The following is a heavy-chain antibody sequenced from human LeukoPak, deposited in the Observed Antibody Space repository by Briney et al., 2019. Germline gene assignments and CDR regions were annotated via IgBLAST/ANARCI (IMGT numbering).Heavy chain of an antibody. CDR2: ISVDGETA. J-gene: IGHJ4*02. CDR1: GFSVSNSG. V-gene: IGHV3-23*01. CDR3: AQGYLSGWYPH. Sequence: SGGPLRLSCTVSGFSVSNSGMSWVRQAPGKGLELISAISVDGETALYADSVKGRFIISRDNSKNTLYLQMSSLRAEDTAVYYCAQGYLSGWYPHWGQGSLVSVSS. D-gene: IGHD6-19*01.